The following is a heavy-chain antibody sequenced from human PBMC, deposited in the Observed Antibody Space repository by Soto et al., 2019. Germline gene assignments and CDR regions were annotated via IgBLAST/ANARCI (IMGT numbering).Heavy chain of an antibody. J-gene: IGHJ4*02. CDR1: GVSISSTSYN. CDR3: ARQRTSVVTQAYFDS. CDR2: LDYSGTA. D-gene: IGHD2-21*02. V-gene: IGHV4-39*01. Sequence: SETLSLTCNVSGVSISSTSYNWGWIRQPPGKGLEWIGTLDYSGTAHYNPSLKSRINISADTSKNQFSLKLRSVTAADAALYYCARQRTSVVTQAYFDSWGQGSLVTVSS.